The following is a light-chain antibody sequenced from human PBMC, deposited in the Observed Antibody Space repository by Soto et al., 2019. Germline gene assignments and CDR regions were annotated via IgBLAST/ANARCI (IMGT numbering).Light chain of an antibody. CDR3: SSYTSSIYV. Sequence: QSVLTQPASVSGSPGQSITISCTGTSSDVGGYNYVSWYQQHPGKAPKLMICDVSNRPSGVSNRFSGSKSGNTASLTISGLRAEDEADYYCSSYTSSIYVFGTGTKVTVL. CDR2: DVS. V-gene: IGLV2-14*01. J-gene: IGLJ1*01. CDR1: SSDVGGYNY.